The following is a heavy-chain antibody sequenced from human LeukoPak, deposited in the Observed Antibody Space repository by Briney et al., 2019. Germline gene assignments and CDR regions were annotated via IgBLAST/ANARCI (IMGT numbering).Heavy chain of an antibody. CDR2: INHTGTT. D-gene: IGHD2-15*01. J-gene: IGHJ4*02. V-gene: IGHV4-34*01. CDR3: ARGRSNPPDS. CDR1: GGSFRGYY. Sequence: SETLSLTCAVYGGSFRGYYWSWTRQSPGKGLEWIGEINHTGTTTYNPSLKSRVTISLDKSESQFSLKVTAVTAADSGVYYCARGRSNPPDSWGLGTLVTVSS.